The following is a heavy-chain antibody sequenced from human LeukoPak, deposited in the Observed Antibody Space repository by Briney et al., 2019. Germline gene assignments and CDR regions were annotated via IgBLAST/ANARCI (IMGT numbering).Heavy chain of an antibody. CDR2: IIPILGIA. J-gene: IGHJ6*02. CDR3: ARPYGYNYYYGMDV. Sequence: SVEVSCKASGGTFSSCAISWVRQAPGQGLEWMGRIIPILGIANYAQKFQGRVTITADKSTSTAYMELSSLRSEDTAVYYCARPYGYNYYYGMDVWGQGTTVTVSS. CDR1: GGTFSSCA. V-gene: IGHV1-69*04. D-gene: IGHD3-10*01.